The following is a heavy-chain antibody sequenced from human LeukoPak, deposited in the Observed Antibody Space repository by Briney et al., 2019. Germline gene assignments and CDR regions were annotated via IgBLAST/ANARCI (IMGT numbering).Heavy chain of an antibody. J-gene: IGHJ6*03. V-gene: IGHV1-2*02. D-gene: IGHD6-19*01. CDR2: INPKSGGT. CDR1: GYTFTDYF. CDR3: AKRGSGWYEDYYYYMDV. Sequence: ASVKVSCKASGYTFTDYFMNWVRQAPGQGLEWMGWINPKSGGTVYAQKFQGRVTMTRDTSSSTAYMELSRLRFDDTAVYYCAKRGSGWYEDYYYYMDVWGKGTTVTISS.